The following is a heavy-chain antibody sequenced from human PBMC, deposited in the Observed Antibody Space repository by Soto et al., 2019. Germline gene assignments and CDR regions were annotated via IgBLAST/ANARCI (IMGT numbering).Heavy chain of an antibody. D-gene: IGHD1-26*01. CDR2: ISYDGSNK. Sequence: QVQLVESGGGVVQPGRSLRLSCAASGFTFSSYGMHWVRQAPGKGLEWVAVISYDGSNKYYADSVKGRFTISRDNSKNTLYLQMNSLRAEDTAVYYCAKGPQCELTSLDYWGQGTLVTVSS. J-gene: IGHJ4*02. CDR3: AKGPQCELTSLDY. CDR1: GFTFSSYG. V-gene: IGHV3-30*18.